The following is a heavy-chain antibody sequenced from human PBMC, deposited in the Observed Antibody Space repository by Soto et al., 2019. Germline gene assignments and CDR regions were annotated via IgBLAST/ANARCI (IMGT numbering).Heavy chain of an antibody. CDR1: GESFSGYY. CDR3: ARSVQRLVFDY. D-gene: IGHD6-25*01. V-gene: IGHV4-34*01. Sequence: PSETLSLTCAVYGESFSGYYWSWIRQPPGKGLEWIGEINRSRSTNHNPSLKSRVTISVDTSKNQFSLKLSSVTAADTAVYYRARSVQRLVFDYWGHGTLVTVST. CDR2: INRSRST. J-gene: IGHJ4*01.